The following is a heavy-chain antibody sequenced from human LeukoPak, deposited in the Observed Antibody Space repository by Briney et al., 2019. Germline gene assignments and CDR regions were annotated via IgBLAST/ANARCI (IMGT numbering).Heavy chain of an antibody. CDR1: GYSFTNYW. Sequence: GESLKISCKGSGYSFTNYWITCVRQLPGKGLECMWRIDPSDSYTNYSPSFQGHVTISTDKSISTAYRQWSSLKAEDTAMYYCARPLSGGSGLPNFWGQGTLVTVSS. CDR3: ARPLSGGSGLPNF. J-gene: IGHJ4*02. D-gene: IGHD6-19*01. CDR2: IDPSDSYT. V-gene: IGHV5-10-1*01.